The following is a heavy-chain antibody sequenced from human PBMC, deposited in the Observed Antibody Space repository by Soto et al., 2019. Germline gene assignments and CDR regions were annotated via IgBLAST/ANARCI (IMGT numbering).Heavy chain of an antibody. Sequence: SETLSLTCAVYGGSFSGYYWSWIRQPPGKGLEWIGEINHSGSTNYNPSLKSRVTISVDTSKNQFSLKLSSVTAADTAVYYCAAYYYDSSGYYPFDYWGQGTLVTVSS. J-gene: IGHJ4*02. D-gene: IGHD3-22*01. CDR3: AAYYYDSSGYYPFDY. V-gene: IGHV4-34*01. CDR1: GGSFSGYY. CDR2: INHSGST.